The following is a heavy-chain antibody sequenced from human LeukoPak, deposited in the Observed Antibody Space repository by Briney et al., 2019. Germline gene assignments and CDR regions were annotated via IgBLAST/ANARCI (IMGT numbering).Heavy chain of an antibody. CDR3: ARVLSSSWYPPFDY. CDR2: ISAYNGNT. Sequence: ASVKVSCKASGYTFTSYGISWVRQAPGQGLEWMGWISAYNGNTNYAQKLQGRVTMTTDTSTSTAYMELRSLRSDDTAVYYCARVLSSSWYPPFDYWGQGTLVTVFS. J-gene: IGHJ4*02. CDR1: GYTFTSYG. D-gene: IGHD6-13*01. V-gene: IGHV1-18*04.